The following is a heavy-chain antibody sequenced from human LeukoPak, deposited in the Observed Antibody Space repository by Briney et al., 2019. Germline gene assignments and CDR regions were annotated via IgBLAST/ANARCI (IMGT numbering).Heavy chain of an antibody. D-gene: IGHD1-26*01. CDR3: TTRRRLSGNPTPPID. Sequence: RSGGSLRLSCAASGFTFSNAWMSWVRQAPGKGLEWVGRIKSKTDGGTTDYAAPVKGRFTISRDDSKNTLYLQMNSLKTEDTAVYYCTTRRRLSGNPTPPIDWGQGTLVTVSS. CDR1: GFTFSNAW. CDR2: IKSKTDGGTT. J-gene: IGHJ4*02. V-gene: IGHV3-15*01.